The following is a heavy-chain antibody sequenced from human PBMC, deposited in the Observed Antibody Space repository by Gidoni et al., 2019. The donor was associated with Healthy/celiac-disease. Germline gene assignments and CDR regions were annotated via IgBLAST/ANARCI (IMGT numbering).Heavy chain of an antibody. V-gene: IGHV3-30*02. CDR2: IRYDGSNK. J-gene: IGHJ4*02. CDR1: GFTFSSYG. Sequence: QVQLVESGGGVVQPGGSLRLSCAASGFTFSSYGMHWVRQAPGKGLEWLAFIRYDGSNKYYADSVKGRFTISRDNSKNTLYLQMNSLRAEDTAVYYCAKEGGIVATTYYFDYWGQGTLVTVSS. D-gene: IGHD5-12*01. CDR3: AKEGGIVATTYYFDY.